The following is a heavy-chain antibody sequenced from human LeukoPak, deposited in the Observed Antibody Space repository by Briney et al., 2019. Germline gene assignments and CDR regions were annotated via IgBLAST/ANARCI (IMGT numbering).Heavy chain of an antibody. Sequence: KPSETLSLTCTVSGGSISSYYWSWIRQPAGKGLEWIGRIYTSGSTNYNPSLKSRVTMSVDTSKNQFSLRLSYVTAADTAVYYCARGPLDYGGNSRFDYWGQGTLVTVSS. CDR3: ARGPLDYGGNSRFDY. D-gene: IGHD4-23*01. CDR2: IYTSGST. V-gene: IGHV4-4*07. CDR1: GGSISSYY. J-gene: IGHJ4*02.